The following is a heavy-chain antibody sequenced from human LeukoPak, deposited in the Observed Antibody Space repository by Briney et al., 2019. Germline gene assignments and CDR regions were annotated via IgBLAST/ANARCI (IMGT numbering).Heavy chain of an antibody. V-gene: IGHV4-34*01. J-gene: IGHJ4*02. CDR2: FNYSGST. D-gene: IGHD2-15*01. CDR3: ARERRMGYCSGGGCYSNFDY. CDR1: GGSFSGYY. Sequence: SETLSLTCAVYGGSFSGYYWSWIRQPPGKGLEWIGEFNYSGSTNYNPSLKSRVTISVDNSKTQFSLKLSSVTAAATAVYYCARERRMGYCSGGGCYSNFDYWGQGTLVTVSS.